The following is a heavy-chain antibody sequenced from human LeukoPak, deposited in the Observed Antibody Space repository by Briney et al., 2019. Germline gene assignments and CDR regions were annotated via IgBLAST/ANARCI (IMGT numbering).Heavy chain of an antibody. CDR2: ISTDGSSA. CDR1: GFTFRSYA. Sequence: GGSLRLSCAASGFTFRSYAMSWVRQAPGKGLVWVSRISTDGSSASYADSVKGRFTISRDNAKNTLYLQMNSLRAEDTAVYYCATFRSPDYWGQGTLVTVSS. CDR3: ATFRSPDY. V-gene: IGHV3-74*01. J-gene: IGHJ4*02.